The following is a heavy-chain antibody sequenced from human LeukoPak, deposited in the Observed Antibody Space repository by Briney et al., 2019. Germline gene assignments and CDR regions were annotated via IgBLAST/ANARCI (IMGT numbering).Heavy chain of an antibody. V-gene: IGHV4-34*01. J-gene: IGHJ5*02. D-gene: IGHD6-19*01. CDR1: GFTFDDYG. CDR2: INHSGST. CDR3: ARGSAQWLVRRGWFDP. Sequence: GSLRLSCAASGFTFDDYGMSWVRQPPGKGLEWMGEINHSGSTNYNPSLKSRVTISEDTSKNQFSLKLSSVTAADTAVYYCARGSAQWLVRRGWFDPWGQGTLVTVSS.